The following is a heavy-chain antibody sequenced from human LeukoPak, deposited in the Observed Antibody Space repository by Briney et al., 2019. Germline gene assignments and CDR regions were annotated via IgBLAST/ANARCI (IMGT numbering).Heavy chain of an antibody. Sequence: GGSLRLSCAASGFTFNTYSMIWVRQAPGKGLEWVSFISSSSSFIYYADSVKGRFTISRDNAKSSLYLQMNSLRADDTAVYYCARVAEAAAFDYWGQGTLVTVSS. J-gene: IGHJ4*02. CDR3: ARVAEAAAFDY. CDR1: GFTFNTYS. D-gene: IGHD6-13*01. V-gene: IGHV3-21*01. CDR2: ISSSSSFI.